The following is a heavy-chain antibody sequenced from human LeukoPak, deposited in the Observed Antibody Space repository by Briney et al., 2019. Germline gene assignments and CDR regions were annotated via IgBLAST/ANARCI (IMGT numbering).Heavy chain of an antibody. CDR1: GYTFTNYG. Sequence: ASVKVSCKASGYTFTNYGVTWVRQAPGQGLEWMGWISAYNGNTNYAQKLQGRLTMTTDTSTSTAYVELGSLGSDDTAVYYCARDFPLVVGATTDYFDYWGQGTLVTVSS. V-gene: IGHV1-18*01. D-gene: IGHD1-26*01. CDR2: ISAYNGNT. J-gene: IGHJ4*02. CDR3: ARDFPLVVGATTDYFDY.